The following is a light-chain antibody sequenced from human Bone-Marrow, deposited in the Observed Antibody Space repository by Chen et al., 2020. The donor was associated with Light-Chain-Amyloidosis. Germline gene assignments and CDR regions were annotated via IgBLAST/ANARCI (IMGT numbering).Light chain of an antibody. CDR1: SSDVGGDNH. CDR3: SSYTITNTLV. J-gene: IGLJ1*01. Sequence: QSALTQPASVSVSPGQSITISCTGTSSDVGGDNHVSRDQQHPDKAPKLMIYEVTNRPSWVPDRFSGSKSDNTASLTISGLQTEDEADYFCSSYTITNTLVFGSGTRVTVL. V-gene: IGLV2-14*01. CDR2: EVT.